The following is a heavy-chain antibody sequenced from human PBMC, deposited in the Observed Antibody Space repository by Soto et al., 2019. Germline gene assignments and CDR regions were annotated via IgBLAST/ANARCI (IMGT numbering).Heavy chain of an antibody. Sequence: QVQLVQSGAEVKKPGASVKVSCQSSGYTFTSFDINWVRQATGQGLDWMGWMNPNSGNTGYAQKFPGRGTMTRNTFIITAYMELSSLRSEVTAGYYGARPRIGSYYYGMDVCGQGSAVTVSS. CDR3: ARPRIGSYYYGMDV. D-gene: IGHD3-3*01. V-gene: IGHV1-8*01. CDR2: MNPNSGNT. CDR1: GYTFTSFD. J-gene: IGHJ6*02.